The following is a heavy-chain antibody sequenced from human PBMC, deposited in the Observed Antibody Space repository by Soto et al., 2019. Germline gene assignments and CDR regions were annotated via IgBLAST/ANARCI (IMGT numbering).Heavy chain of an antibody. D-gene: IGHD6-13*01. CDR3: ARANGCSSGSMFSSWYNYGMDV. Sequence: ASVKVSCKASGYTFTGYYMHWVRQAPGQGLEWMGWINPNSGGTNYAQKFQGRVTMTRDTSISTAYMELSRLRSDDTAVYYCARANGCSSGSMFSSWYNYGMDVWGQGTTVTVSS. CDR2: INPNSGGT. CDR1: GYTFTGYY. J-gene: IGHJ6*02. V-gene: IGHV1-2*02.